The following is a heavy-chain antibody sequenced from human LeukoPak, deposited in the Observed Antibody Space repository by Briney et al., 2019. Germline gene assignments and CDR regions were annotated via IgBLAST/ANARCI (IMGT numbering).Heavy chain of an antibody. CDR3: ARDAGAYYDSSGYYPT. D-gene: IGHD3-22*01. CDR2: IYSGGST. CDR1: GFTVSSNY. V-gene: IGHV3-53*01. J-gene: IGHJ4*02. Sequence: GGSLRLSCAASGFTVSSNYMSWVRQAPGKGLEWVSVIYSGGSTYYADSVKGRFTISRDNSKNTLYLQMNSLRAEDTAVYYCARDAGAYYDSSGYYPTWGQGTLVTVSS.